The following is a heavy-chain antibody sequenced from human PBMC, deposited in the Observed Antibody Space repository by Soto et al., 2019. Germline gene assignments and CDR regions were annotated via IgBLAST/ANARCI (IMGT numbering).Heavy chain of an antibody. CDR2: ISYDGSNK. J-gene: IGHJ4*02. V-gene: IGHV3-30-3*01. Sequence: GGSLRLSCAASGFTFSSYAMHWVRQAPGKGLEWVAVISYDGSNKYYADSVKGRFTISRDNSKNTLYLQMNSLRAEDTAVYYCARDRNSEMATIRDFDYWGQGTLVTV. CDR3: ARDRNSEMATIRDFDY. CDR1: GFTFSSYA. D-gene: IGHD5-12*01.